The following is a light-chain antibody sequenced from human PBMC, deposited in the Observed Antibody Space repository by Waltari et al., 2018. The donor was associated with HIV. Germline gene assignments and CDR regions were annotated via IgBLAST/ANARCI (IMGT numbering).Light chain of an antibody. CDR1: SPNLGSNY. CDR3: AAWDASLSGNWV. J-gene: IGLJ3*02. CDR2: RNN. V-gene: IGLV1-47*01. Sequence: QSVLTQPPSASGTPGQRVTISCSGSSPNLGSNYVYWYQQLPGTTPNLLIYRNNQRPSGVPDRFSGSKSGTSASLAISGLRSEDEADYYCAAWDASLSGNWVFGGGTKLTVL.